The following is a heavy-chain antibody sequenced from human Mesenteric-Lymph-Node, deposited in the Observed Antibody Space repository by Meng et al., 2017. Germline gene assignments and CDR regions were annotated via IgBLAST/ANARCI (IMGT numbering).Heavy chain of an antibody. J-gene: IGHJ4*02. V-gene: IGHV1-69*05. CDR1: GYTFTSYA. D-gene: IGHD3-16*02. CDR2: IIPIFGTA. Sequence: SVKVSCKASGYTFTSYAISWVRQAPGQGLEWMGGIIPIFGTANYAQKFQGRVTITTDESTSTAYMELSSLRSEDTAVYYCARTYYDYVWGSYRYEYFDYWGQGTLVTVSS. CDR3: ARTYYDYVWGSYRYEYFDY.